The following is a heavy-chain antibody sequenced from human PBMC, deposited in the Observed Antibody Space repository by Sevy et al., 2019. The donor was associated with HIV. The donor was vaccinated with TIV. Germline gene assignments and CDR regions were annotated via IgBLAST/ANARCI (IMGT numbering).Heavy chain of an antibody. CDR3: AKDRGSSTSYYYYGMDV. Sequence: GGSLRLSCAASGFTFSSYGMHWVRQAPGKGLEWVAVISYDGSNKYYADYVKGRFTISRDNSKNTLYLQMNSLIAEDTAVYYCAKDRGSSTSYYYYGMDVWGQGTTVTVSS. CDR2: ISYDGSNK. V-gene: IGHV3-30*18. D-gene: IGHD6-6*01. J-gene: IGHJ6*02. CDR1: GFTFSSYG.